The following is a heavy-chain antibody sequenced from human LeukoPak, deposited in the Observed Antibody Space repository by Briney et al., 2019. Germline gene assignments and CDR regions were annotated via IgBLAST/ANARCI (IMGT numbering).Heavy chain of an antibody. CDR3: AKNYYYDSSGPYWYFDL. D-gene: IGHD3-22*01. Sequence: GGSLRLSCAASGFTFSSCAMSWVRQAPGKGMQWVSDIGGGGGTTHYADSVRGRFTISRDNSKSTLFLQMNSLRVEDTAVYYCAKNYYYDSSGPYWYFDLWGRGTLVTVSS. CDR1: GFTFSSCA. V-gene: IGHV3-23*01. J-gene: IGHJ2*01. CDR2: IGGGGGTT.